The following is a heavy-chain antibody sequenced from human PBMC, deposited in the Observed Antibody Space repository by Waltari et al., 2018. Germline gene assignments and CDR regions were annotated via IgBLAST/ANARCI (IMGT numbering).Heavy chain of an antibody. Sequence: EVQLLESGGGLVQPGGSLRLSCAASGFTFSSYALRWVRQAPGKGLEWVSAIRGSGGSTYYADSVKGRFTNSRDNSKNTLYLQMNSLRAEDTAVYYCAKGLGGATRGGSDYWGQGTLVTVSS. CDR3: AKGLGGATRGGSDY. D-gene: IGHD1-26*01. CDR2: IRGSGGST. V-gene: IGHV3-23*01. CDR1: GFTFSSYA. J-gene: IGHJ4*02.